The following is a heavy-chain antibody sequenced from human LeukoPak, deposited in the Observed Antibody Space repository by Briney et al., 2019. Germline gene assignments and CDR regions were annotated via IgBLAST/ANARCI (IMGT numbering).Heavy chain of an antibody. CDR2: MSSSDDGR. CDR3: ARAPVTSCRGAFCYPFDY. J-gene: IGHJ4*02. CDR1: GFSFSSYA. V-gene: IGHV3-23*01. D-gene: IGHD2-15*01. Sequence: GGSLRLSCATSGFSFSSYAMSWVRQAPGKGLEWVSAMSSSDDGRYYAASVRGRFTISRDTSRSTLYLQMNSLRAEDAAIYYCARAPVTSCRGAFCYPFDYWGQGTLVTVSS.